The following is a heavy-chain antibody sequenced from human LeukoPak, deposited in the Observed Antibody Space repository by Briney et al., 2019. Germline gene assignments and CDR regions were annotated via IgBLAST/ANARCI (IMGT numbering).Heavy chain of an antibody. D-gene: IGHD3-3*01. CDR2: IYHSGST. CDR3: ARTTIFGVVMSPWFDP. CDR1: GGSISGGGYS. J-gene: IGHJ5*02. V-gene: IGHV4-30-2*01. Sequence: SQTLSLTCAVSGGSISGGGYSWSWIRQPPGKGLEWIGYIYHSGSTYYNPSLKSRVTISVDRSKNQFSLKLSSVTAADTAVYYCARTTIFGVVMSPWFDPWGQGTLVTVSS.